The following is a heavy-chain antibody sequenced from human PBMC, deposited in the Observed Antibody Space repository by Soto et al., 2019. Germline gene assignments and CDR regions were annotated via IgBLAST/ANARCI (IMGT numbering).Heavy chain of an antibody. CDR2: IYWDEDK. Sequence: ITLKESGPPLVKPTQTLTLTCTFSGFSLRTRGVAVGWFRQPPGKALEWLALIYWDEDKWYSPSLKSRLTIADDTSKNQVVLTMTNVDPVDTATYYCAHRPRGSAYYFDYWGQGILVTVSS. D-gene: IGHD5-12*01. CDR1: GFSLRTRGVA. J-gene: IGHJ4*02. V-gene: IGHV2-5*02. CDR3: AHRPRGSAYYFDY.